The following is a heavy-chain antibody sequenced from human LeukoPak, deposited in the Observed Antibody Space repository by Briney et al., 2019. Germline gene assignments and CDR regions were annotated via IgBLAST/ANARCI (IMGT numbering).Heavy chain of an antibody. J-gene: IGHJ4*02. D-gene: IGHD3-10*01. CDR2: IDATGST. Sequence: PGGSLRLSCAASGFTVSSDYMTWVRQAPGKGLEWVSSIDATGSTNYADSVRGRFTLSRDNSKNTLYLRMSGLRAEDTAVYYCARDASGGRPNYWGQGTLVTVTS. CDR1: GFTVSSDY. CDR3: ARDASGGRPNY. V-gene: IGHV3-53*01.